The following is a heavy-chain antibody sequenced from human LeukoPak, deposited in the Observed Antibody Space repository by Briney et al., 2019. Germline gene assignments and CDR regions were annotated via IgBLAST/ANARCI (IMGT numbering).Heavy chain of an antibody. CDR1: GFTFSSYA. J-gene: IGHJ4*02. D-gene: IGHD3-10*01. V-gene: IGHV3-23*01. CDR2: ISGSGGST. Sequence: GGSLRLSCAASGFTFSSYAMSWVRQAPGNGLEWVSAISGSGGSTYYADSVKGRFTISRDNSKNTLYLQMSSLRAEDTAVYYCAKVPLGSLYYFDYWGQGTLVTVSS. CDR3: AKVPLGSLYYFDY.